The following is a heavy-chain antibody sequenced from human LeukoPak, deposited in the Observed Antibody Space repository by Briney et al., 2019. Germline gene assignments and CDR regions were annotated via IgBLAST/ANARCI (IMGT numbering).Heavy chain of an antibody. Sequence: GGSLRLSCAASGFTFSSYSMNWVRQAPGKGLEWVSYISSSSTIYYADSVKGRFTISRDNAKNSLYLQMNSLRAEDTAVYYCARGYDSSGYYYGGFDYWGQGTLVTVSS. D-gene: IGHD3-22*01. CDR3: ARGYDSSGYYYGGFDY. J-gene: IGHJ4*02. CDR1: GFTFSSYS. CDR2: ISSSSTI. V-gene: IGHV3-48*04.